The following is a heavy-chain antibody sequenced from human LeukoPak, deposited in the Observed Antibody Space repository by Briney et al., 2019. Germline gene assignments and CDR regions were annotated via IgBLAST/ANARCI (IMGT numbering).Heavy chain of an antibody. CDR2: ISYSGSTT. CDR3: ARAGPPAFDP. J-gene: IGHJ5*02. Sequence: SGGSLRLACGTSGFTFTNFEMNWVRQAPGKGLEWVSYISYSGSTTSYADSVKGRFTISRDNAKNSLYLQMNSLRAEDTAVYYCARAGPPAFDPWGQGTLVTVSS. V-gene: IGHV3-48*03. CDR1: GFTFTNFE.